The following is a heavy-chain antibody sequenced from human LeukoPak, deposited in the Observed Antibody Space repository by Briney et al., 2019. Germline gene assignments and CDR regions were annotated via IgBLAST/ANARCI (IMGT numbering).Heavy chain of an antibody. D-gene: IGHD1-26*01. V-gene: IGHV4-39*01. CDR1: GGSISSSSYY. CDR2: INHSGST. J-gene: IGHJ4*02. Sequence: SETLSLTCTVSGGSISSSSYYWSWIRQPPGKGLEWIGGINHSGSTNYNPSLKSRVTISVDTSKNQFSLKLSSVTAADTAVYYCARINSGSYLYYFDYWGQGTLVTVSS. CDR3: ARINSGSYLYYFDY.